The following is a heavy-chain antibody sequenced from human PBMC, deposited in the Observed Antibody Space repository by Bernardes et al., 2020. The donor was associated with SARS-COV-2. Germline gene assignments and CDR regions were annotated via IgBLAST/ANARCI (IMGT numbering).Heavy chain of an antibody. CDR3: VRLRWLCSGGTCAHFFDY. CDR2: ISPGGSS. V-gene: IGHV4-34*01. Sequence: SETLSLTCDVYDGSFSGYYWNWIRQPPGKGLEWIGEISPGGSSNYNASLKSRVSIFLDTSTNQSSLRLRSLTAADTAVYYCVRLRWLCSGGTCAHFFDYWGQGTLVTVSS. CDR1: DGSFSGYY. J-gene: IGHJ4*02. D-gene: IGHD2-15*01.